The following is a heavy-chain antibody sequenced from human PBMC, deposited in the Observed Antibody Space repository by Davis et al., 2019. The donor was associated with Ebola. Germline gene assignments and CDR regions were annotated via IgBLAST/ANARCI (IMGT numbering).Heavy chain of an antibody. CDR3: ARDGVGHSSGWFDP. CDR1: GGTFSSYA. CDR2: INPSGGST. D-gene: IGHD6-19*01. V-gene: IGHV1-46*01. J-gene: IGHJ5*02. Sequence: ASVKVSCKASGGTFSSYAISWVRQAPGQGLEWMGIINPSGGSTTYAQKFQGRVTMTTDTSTSTAYMELRSLRFDDTAVYYCARDGVGHSSGWFDPWGQGTLVTVSS.